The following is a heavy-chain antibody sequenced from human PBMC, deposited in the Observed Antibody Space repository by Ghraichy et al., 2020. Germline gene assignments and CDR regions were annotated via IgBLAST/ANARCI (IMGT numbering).Heavy chain of an antibody. V-gene: IGHV3-11*04. CDR1: GFTFSDYY. Sequence: GGSLRLSCAASGFTFSDYYMSWIRQAPGKGLEWISYISSSGNIIYYADSVKGRFTISRDNAKNSLYLLMNSLRAEDTAVYYCARDGLYDSRGYYYPGTFVIWGHGTMVTASS. CDR3: ARDGLYDSRGYYYPGTFVI. J-gene: IGHJ3*02. CDR2: ISSSGNII. D-gene: IGHD3-22*01.